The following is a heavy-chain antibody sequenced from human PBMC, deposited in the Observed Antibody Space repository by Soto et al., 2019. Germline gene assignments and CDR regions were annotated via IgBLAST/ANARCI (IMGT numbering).Heavy chain of an antibody. V-gene: IGHV4-34*01. J-gene: IGHJ6*02. CDR3: ARNAGASGSYWVSSIYYYGMDV. CDR2: INPRVST. Sequence: SETMSLTCGVSGGSFNTYYWSWIRQTPGKGLEWIGEINPRVSTNYNPSLKSRVTISVDTSKNQFSLKMSSVTAADTAVYYCARNAGASGSYWVSSIYYYGMDVWGQGTTVTVSS. D-gene: IGHD1-26*01. CDR1: GGSFNTYY.